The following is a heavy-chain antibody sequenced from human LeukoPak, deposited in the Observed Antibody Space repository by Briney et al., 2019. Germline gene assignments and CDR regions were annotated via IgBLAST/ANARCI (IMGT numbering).Heavy chain of an antibody. CDR2: LNPDTGVI. D-gene: IGHD4-17*01. CDR3: ARGGRTYGY. Sequence: ASVKVSCEASGYTFTSHDINWVRQATGQGLEWMGRLNPDTGVIGYGQKFQNRLTITRNTSINTAYMELYSLTSDDTAVYYCARGGRTYGYWGQGTLVTVSS. V-gene: IGHV1-8*01. J-gene: IGHJ4*02. CDR1: GYTFTSHD.